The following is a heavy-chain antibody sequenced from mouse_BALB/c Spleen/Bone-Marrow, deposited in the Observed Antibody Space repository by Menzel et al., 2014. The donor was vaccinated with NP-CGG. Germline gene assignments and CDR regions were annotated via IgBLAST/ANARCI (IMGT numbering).Heavy chain of an antibody. CDR2: IHYSGYT. CDR3: TRGTAVVADFDY. J-gene: IGHJ2*01. Sequence: VQLKQSGPDLVKPSQSLSLTCTVTGYSITSDYGWHWIRQFPGNKLEWMGYIHYSGYTDYNPSLKSRISITRDTSKNQFFLQLNSVTTEDTATYYCTRGTAVVADFDYWGQGTTLTVSS. V-gene: IGHV3-1*02. CDR1: GYSITSDYG. D-gene: IGHD1-1*01.